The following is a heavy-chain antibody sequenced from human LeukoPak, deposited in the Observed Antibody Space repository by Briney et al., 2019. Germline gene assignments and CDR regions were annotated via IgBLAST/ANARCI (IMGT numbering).Heavy chain of an antibody. CDR1: GGSISSYY. D-gene: IGHD3-16*01. CDR2: IYYSGST. CDR3: ARGILGGYPDEVDSFDI. V-gene: IGHV4-59*01. J-gene: IGHJ3*02. Sequence: SETLSLTCTVSGGSISSYYWSWIRQPPGKGLEWIGYIYYSGSTNYNPSLKSRVTISVDTSKNQFSLKLSSVTSADTAVYYCARGILGGYPDEVDSFDIWGQGTMVTVPS.